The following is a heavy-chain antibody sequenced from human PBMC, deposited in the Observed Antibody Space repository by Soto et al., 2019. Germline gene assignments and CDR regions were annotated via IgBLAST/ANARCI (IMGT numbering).Heavy chain of an antibody. V-gene: IGHV3-15*07. D-gene: IGHD3-10*01. CDR2: IKSKTDGGTT. J-gene: IGHJ4*02. CDR1: GFTFSNAW. Sequence: GGSLRLSCAASGFTFSNAWMNWVRQAPGKGLEWVGRIKSKTDGGTTDYAAPVKGRFTISRDDSKNTLYLQMNSLKTEDTAVYYCTTSTYYGAGDFDYWGQGTLVTVSS. CDR3: TTSTYYGAGDFDY.